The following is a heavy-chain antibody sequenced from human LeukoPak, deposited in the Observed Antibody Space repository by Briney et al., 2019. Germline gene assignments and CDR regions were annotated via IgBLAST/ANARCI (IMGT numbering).Heavy chain of an antibody. CDR1: GFTFSSYS. D-gene: IGHD2-2*03. J-gene: IGHJ4*02. Sequence: PGGSLRLSCAASGFTFSSYSMNWVRQAPGKGLEWVSSISSSSSYIYYADSVKGRFTISRDNAKNSLYLQMNSLRAEDTAVYYCAKDLAIVVVPAADDYWGQGTLVTVSS. V-gene: IGHV3-21*04. CDR2: ISSSSSYI. CDR3: AKDLAIVVVPAADDY.